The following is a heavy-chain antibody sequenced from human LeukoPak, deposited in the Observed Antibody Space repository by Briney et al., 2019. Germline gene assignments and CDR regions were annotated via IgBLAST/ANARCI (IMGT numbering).Heavy chain of an antibody. D-gene: IGHD3-3*01. J-gene: IGHJ4*02. Sequence: PEDGETIYAQKFQGRVTMTEDTSTDTAYMELSSLRSEDTAVYYCATRYDFWSGYNLYYFDYWGQGTLVTVSS. CDR3: ATRYDFWSGYNLYYFDY. V-gene: IGHV1-24*01. CDR2: PEDGET.